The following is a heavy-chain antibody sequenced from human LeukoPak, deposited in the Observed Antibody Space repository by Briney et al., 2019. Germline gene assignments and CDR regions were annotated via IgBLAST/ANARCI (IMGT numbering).Heavy chain of an antibody. J-gene: IGHJ4*02. CDR3: AKGGADYGDSYFDF. CDR2: ISGSGGST. V-gene: IGHV3-23*01. CDR1: GFTFSSYA. D-gene: IGHD4-17*01. Sequence: GGSLRLSCAASGFTFSSYAMSWVRQAPGEGLEWVSAISGSGGSTYFADSVKGRFTISRDNPKNTLYLQMNSLRAEDTAVYYCAKGGADYGDSYFDFWGQGTLVTVSS.